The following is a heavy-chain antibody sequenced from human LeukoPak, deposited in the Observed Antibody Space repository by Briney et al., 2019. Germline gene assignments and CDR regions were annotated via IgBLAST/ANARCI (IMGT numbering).Heavy chain of an antibody. CDR1: GYTFTNFD. CDR2: MNPKTGNT. D-gene: IGHD3-10*01. Sequence: ASVKVSCKASGYTFTNFDTHWVRQATGQGLEWMGWMNPKTGNTGNAETLQGRVTMTRNTSISTAYMELSSLRSDDTALYYCARGGFYGSGNSAYYYNGMEVWGQGTSVTVSS. J-gene: IGHJ6*02. V-gene: IGHV1-8*01. CDR3: ARGGFYGSGNSAYYYNGMEV.